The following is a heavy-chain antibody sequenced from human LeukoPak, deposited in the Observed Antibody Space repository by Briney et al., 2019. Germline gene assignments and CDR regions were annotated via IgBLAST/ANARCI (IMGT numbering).Heavy chain of an antibody. CDR1: SGSISSGAYY. J-gene: IGHJ4*02. Sequence: SQTLSLTCPVSSGSISSGAYYWSWIRQHPGKGLEWIGYIYYSGSTYYNPSLKSRVTISVDTSKNQFSLKLSSVTAADTAVYYRARGVRWLQLSYFDYWGQGTLVTVSS. CDR2: IYYSGST. D-gene: IGHD5-24*01. V-gene: IGHV4-31*03. CDR3: ARGVRWLQLSYFDY.